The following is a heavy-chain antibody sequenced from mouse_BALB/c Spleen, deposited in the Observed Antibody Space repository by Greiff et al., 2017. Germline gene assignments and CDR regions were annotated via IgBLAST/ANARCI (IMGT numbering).Heavy chain of an antibody. CDR2: ISSGGSYT. J-gene: IGHJ3*01. V-gene: IGHV5-6*01. CDR3: ASRSTMIPFAY. Sequence: EVQLVESGGDLVKPGGSLKLSCAASGFTFSSYGMSWVRQTPDKRLEWVATISSGGSYTYYPDSVKGRFTISRDNAKNTLYLQMSSLKSEDTAMYYCASRSTMIPFAYWGQGTLVTVSA. D-gene: IGHD2-4*01. CDR1: GFTFSSYG.